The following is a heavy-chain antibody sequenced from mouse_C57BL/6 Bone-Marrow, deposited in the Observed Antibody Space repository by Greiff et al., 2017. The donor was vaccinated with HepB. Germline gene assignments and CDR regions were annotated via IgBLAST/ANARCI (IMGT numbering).Heavy chain of an antibody. CDR2: INPYNGGT. D-gene: IGHD1-1*01. V-gene: IGHV1-19*01. CDR3: ARTDYGSSYDY. Sequence: VQLQQSGPVLVKPGASVKMSCKASGYTFTDYYMNWVKQSHGKSLEWIGVINPYNGGTSYNQKFKGKATLTVDKSSSTAYMELNSLTSEDSAVYYGARTDYGSSYDYWGQGTTLTVSS. CDR1: GYTFTDYY. J-gene: IGHJ2*01.